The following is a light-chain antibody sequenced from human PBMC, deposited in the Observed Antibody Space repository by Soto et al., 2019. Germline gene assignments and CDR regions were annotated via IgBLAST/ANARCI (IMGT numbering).Light chain of an antibody. CDR2: DVS. J-gene: IGLJ3*02. Sequence: QSVLTQPRSVSGSPGQSITIPCTGTSSDIGDYNYVSWYQQYPGKVPKLVIYDVSHRPSGVSSRFSGSKSGNTASLTISGLQADDEADYYCSSSTTTTSLVVFGGGTKVTVL. V-gene: IGLV2-14*01. CDR1: SSDIGDYNY. CDR3: SSSTTTTSLVV.